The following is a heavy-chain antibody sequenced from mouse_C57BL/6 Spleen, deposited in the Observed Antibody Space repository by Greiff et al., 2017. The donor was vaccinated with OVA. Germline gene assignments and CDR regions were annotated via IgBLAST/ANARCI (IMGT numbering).Heavy chain of an antibody. J-gene: IGHJ2*01. D-gene: IGHD2-5*01. CDR3: ARSQSNPYYFDY. CDR2: LYPRSGNT. CDR1: GYTFTSYG. V-gene: IGHV1-81*01. Sequence: VKLVESGAELARPGASVKLSCKASGYTFTSYGISWVKQRTGQGLEWIGELYPRSGNTYYNEKFKGKATLTADKSSSTAYMELRSLTSEDSAVYFCARSQSNPYYFDYWGQGTTLTVSS.